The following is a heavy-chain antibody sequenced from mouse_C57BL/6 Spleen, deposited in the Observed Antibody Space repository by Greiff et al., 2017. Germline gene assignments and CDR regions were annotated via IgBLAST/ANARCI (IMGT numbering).Heavy chain of an antibody. CDR1: GFTFSDYY. V-gene: IGHV5-16*01. Sequence: EVKLMESEGGLVQPGCSMKLSCTASGFTFSDYYMAWVRQVPEKGLEWVANINYDGSSTYYLDSLKSRFIISRDNAKNILYLQMSSLKSEDTATYYCARYDYDEYFDVWGTGTTVTVSS. J-gene: IGHJ1*03. D-gene: IGHD2-4*01. CDR2: INYDGSST. CDR3: ARYDYDEYFDV.